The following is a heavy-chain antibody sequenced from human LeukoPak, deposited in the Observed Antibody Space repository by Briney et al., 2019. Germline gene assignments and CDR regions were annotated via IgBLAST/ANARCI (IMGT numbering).Heavy chain of an antibody. CDR2: ISSSSYI. D-gene: IGHD3-22*01. CDR3: ARELYYYDSSGYYYPDAFDI. V-gene: IGHV3-21*01. CDR1: GFTFSSYS. Sequence: GGSLRLSCAASGFTFSSYSMNWVRQAPGKGLEWVSSISSSSYIYYADSVKGRFTISRDNAKNSLYLQMNSLRAEDTAVYYCARELYYYDSSGYYYPDAFDIWGQGTMVTVSS. J-gene: IGHJ3*02.